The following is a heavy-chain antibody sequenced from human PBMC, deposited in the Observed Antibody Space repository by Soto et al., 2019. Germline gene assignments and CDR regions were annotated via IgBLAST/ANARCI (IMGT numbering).Heavy chain of an antibody. CDR2: ISYDGSNK. CDR1: GFTFSSYA. J-gene: IGHJ6*03. Sequence: GGSLRLSCAASGFTFSSYAMHWVRQAPGKGLEWVAVISYDGSNKYYADSVKGRFTISRDNSKNTLYLQMNSLRAEDTAVYYCARDSRIAAAGTFYYYMDVWGKGTTVTVSS. V-gene: IGHV3-30-3*01. CDR3: ARDSRIAAAGTFYYYMDV. D-gene: IGHD6-13*01.